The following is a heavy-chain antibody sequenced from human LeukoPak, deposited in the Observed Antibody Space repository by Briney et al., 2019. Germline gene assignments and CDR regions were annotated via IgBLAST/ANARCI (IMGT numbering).Heavy chain of an antibody. Sequence: SQTLSLTCAISGDSVSSNSAAWDWIRQSPSRGLEWLGRTYYRSKWYSDYAVSVKSRITINPDTSKNQFSLKLSSVTAADTAVYYCARHLRIAVAGTIDWFDPWGQGTLVTVSS. J-gene: IGHJ5*02. CDR3: ARHLRIAVAGTIDWFDP. CDR2: TYYRSKWYS. D-gene: IGHD6-19*01. V-gene: IGHV6-1*01. CDR1: GDSVSSNSAA.